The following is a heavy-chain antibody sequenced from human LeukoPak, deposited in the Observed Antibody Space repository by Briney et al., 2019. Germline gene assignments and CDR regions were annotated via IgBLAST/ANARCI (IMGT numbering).Heavy chain of an antibody. D-gene: IGHD2-8*01. CDR1: GGSISSYY. V-gene: IGHV4-59*08. J-gene: IGHJ4*02. CDR2: ISDSGST. Sequence: PSETLSLTCTVSGGSISSYYWSWIRQPPGKGLEWIGFISDSGSTNYNPSLKSRVTISVDTSKNQLSLKLSSVTAADTAIYYCARQMYYYFDYWGQGTLVTVSS. CDR3: ARQMYYYFDY.